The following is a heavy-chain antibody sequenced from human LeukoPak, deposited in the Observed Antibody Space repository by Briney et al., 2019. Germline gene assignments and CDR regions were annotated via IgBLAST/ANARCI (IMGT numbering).Heavy chain of an antibody. CDR2: MNPNSGNT. J-gene: IGHJ6*03. V-gene: IGHV1-8*01. CDR1: GYTFTSYD. D-gene: IGHD5-18*01. CDR3: ARDNGGTAMAYYYYYMDV. Sequence: ASVKVSCKASGYTFTSYDINWVRQATGQGLEWMGWMNPNSGNTGYAQKFQGRVTMTRNTSISTAYMELSSLRSEDTAVYYCARDNGGTAMAYYYYYMDVWGKGTTVTISS.